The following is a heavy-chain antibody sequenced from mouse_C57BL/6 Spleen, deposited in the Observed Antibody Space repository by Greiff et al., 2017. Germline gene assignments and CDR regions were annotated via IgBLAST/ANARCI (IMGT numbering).Heavy chain of an antibody. J-gene: IGHJ2*01. CDR3: ARGWEGYFDY. CDR2: ISDGGSYT. CDR1: GFTFSSYA. V-gene: IGHV5-4*03. Sequence: EVNVVESGGGLVKPGGSLKLSCAASGFTFSSYAMSWVRQTPEKRLEWVATISDGGSYTYYPDNVKGRFTISRDNATNNLYLQMSHLKSEDTAMYYCARGWEGYFDYWGQGTTLTVSS. D-gene: IGHD4-1*01.